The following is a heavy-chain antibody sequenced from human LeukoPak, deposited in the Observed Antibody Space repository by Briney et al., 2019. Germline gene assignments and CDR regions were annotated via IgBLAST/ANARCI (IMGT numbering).Heavy chain of an antibody. V-gene: IGHV3-9*01. J-gene: IGHJ4*02. CDR1: GFTFDDYA. CDR3: AKAVKMTTVTHFDY. Sequence: QTGGSLRLSCAASGFTFDDYAMHWVRQAPGKGLEWVSGISWNSGSIGYADSVKGRFTISRGNAKNSLYLQMNSLRAEDTALYYCAKAVKMTTVTHFDYWGQGTLVTVSS. CDR2: ISWNSGSI. D-gene: IGHD4-17*01.